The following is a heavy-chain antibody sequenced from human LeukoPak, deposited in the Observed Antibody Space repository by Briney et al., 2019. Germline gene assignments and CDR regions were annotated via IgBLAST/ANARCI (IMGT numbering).Heavy chain of an antibody. J-gene: IGHJ6*03. D-gene: IGHD1-26*01. CDR2: MNPNSGNT. CDR1: GYTFTSYD. V-gene: IGHV1-8*02. Sequence: ASVKVSCKASGYTFTSYDINWVRQATGQGLEWMGWMNPNSGNTGYAQKFQGRVTMTRNTSISTAYMELSSLRSEDTAVYYCARAREWELLQNYYYMDVWGKGTTVTISS. CDR3: ARAREWELLQNYYYMDV.